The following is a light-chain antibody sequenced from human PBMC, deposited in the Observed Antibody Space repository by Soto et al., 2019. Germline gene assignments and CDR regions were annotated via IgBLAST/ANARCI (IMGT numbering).Light chain of an antibody. CDR3: QNFRSSAIS. J-gene: IGKJ4*01. V-gene: IGKV1-13*02. CDR1: QGIGSA. Sequence: AIPLTQSPSSLSASVGDRVSITCRASQGIGSALAWYQLKPGAAPTLLIYDASTLESGVPSRFSGSRSGADVTLTISSLQPEDFATYYCQNFRSSAISFGGGTKVEIK. CDR2: DAS.